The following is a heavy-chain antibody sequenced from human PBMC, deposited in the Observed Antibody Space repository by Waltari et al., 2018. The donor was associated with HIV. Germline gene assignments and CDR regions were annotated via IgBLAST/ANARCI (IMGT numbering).Heavy chain of an antibody. D-gene: IGHD1-20*01. Sequence: QVQLVQSGAEVKKPGASVKVSCKASGYTFTSYGLSWVRQAPGQGLEWMGWISAYNGNTNYAQKLQGRVTMTTDTSTSTAYMELRSLRSDDTAVYYCARDSKEDNWNPHHFDYWGQGTLVTVSS. CDR1: GYTFTSYG. CDR2: ISAYNGNT. CDR3: ARDSKEDNWNPHHFDY. V-gene: IGHV1-18*01. J-gene: IGHJ4*02.